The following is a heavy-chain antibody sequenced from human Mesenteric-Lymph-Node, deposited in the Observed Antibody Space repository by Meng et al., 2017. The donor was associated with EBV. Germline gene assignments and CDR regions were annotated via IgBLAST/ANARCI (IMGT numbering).Heavy chain of an antibody. J-gene: IGHJ4*02. Sequence: LRQSGPTLVKPTQTLTLTCTFSGFSLSTSGVGVGWIRQPPGKALEWLALIYWDDDKRYSPSLKSRLTITKDTSKTQVVLTMTNIDPVDTATYYCAHRPSTPMSATFNFWGQGTLVTVSS. CDR1: GFSLSTSGVG. V-gene: IGHV2-5*02. CDR2: IYWDDDK. CDR3: AHRPSTPMSATFNF.